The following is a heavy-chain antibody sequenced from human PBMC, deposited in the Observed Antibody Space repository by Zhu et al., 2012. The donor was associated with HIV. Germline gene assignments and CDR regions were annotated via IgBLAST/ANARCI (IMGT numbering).Heavy chain of an antibody. Sequence: QVQLQESGPGLVKPSETLSLTCTVSGGSISSSSYYWGWIRQPPGKGLEWIGSIYYSGSTYYNPSLKSRVTISVDTSKNQFSLKLSSVTAADSAVYYCARRKPPVVTAWFDPWGQGTLVTVSS. V-gene: IGHV4-39*07. CDR3: ARRKPPVVTAWFDP. CDR1: GGSISSSSYY. CDR2: IYYSGST. J-gene: IGHJ5*02. D-gene: IGHD2-21*02.